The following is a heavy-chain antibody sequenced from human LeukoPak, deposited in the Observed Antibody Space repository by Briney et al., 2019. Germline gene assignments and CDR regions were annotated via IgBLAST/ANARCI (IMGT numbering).Heavy chain of an antibody. D-gene: IGHD3-3*01. CDR1: GGSISSYY. Sequence: SETLSLTCSVSGGSISSYYWNWIRQPAGKGLEWIGRIHTSGSTNSNPSLKSRVTMSLDTSKNQISLKLSSGTAADTAVYYCARWSGDYSFDYWGQGTLVTVSS. V-gene: IGHV4-4*07. J-gene: IGHJ4*02. CDR2: IHTSGST. CDR3: ARWSGDYSFDY.